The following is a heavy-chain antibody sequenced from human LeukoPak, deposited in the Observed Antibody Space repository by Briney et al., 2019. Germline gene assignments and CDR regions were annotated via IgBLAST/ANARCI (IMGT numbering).Heavy chain of an antibody. D-gene: IGHD2-2*01. Sequence: SETLSLTCTVSGGSISSSSYSWGWTRQPPGKGLEWIGSMYFSGSTYYNPSLKSRVTISVDTSKNQFSLKLSSVTAADTAVYYCARGYCSSTSCYPGGNWFDPWGQGTLVTDSS. CDR3: ARGYCSSTSCYPGGNWFDP. V-gene: IGHV4-39*01. CDR2: MYFSGST. J-gene: IGHJ5*02. CDR1: GGSISSSSYS.